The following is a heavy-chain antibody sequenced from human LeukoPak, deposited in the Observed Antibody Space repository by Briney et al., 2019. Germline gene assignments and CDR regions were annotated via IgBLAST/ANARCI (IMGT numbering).Heavy chain of an antibody. D-gene: IGHD3-10*01. CDR1: GGSISSYY. Sequence: ASETLSLTCTVSGGSISSYYWSWIRQPAGKGVEWIGRIYTSGSTNYNPSLKSRVTMSVDTSKNQFSLKLTSVTAADTAVYYCARDTYYYGSGTYYFNYWGQGTLVTVSS. V-gene: IGHV4-4*07. J-gene: IGHJ4*02. CDR2: IYTSGST. CDR3: ARDTYYYGSGTYYFNY.